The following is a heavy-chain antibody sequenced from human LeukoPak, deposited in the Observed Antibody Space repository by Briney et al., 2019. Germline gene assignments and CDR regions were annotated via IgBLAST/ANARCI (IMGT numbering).Heavy chain of an antibody. D-gene: IGHD3-10*01. CDR2: ISSSSSYI. Sequence: PGGSLRLSCAASGFTFSSCSMNWVRQAPGKGLEWVSSISSSSSYIYYADSVKGRFTISRDNAKNSLYLQMNSLRAEDTAVYYCARDRWDTMVRGIVDYWGQGTLVTVSS. V-gene: IGHV3-21*01. CDR3: ARDRWDTMVRGIVDY. CDR1: GFTFSSCS. J-gene: IGHJ4*02.